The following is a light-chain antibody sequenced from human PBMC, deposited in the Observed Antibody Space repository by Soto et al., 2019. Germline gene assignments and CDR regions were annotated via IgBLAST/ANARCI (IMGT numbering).Light chain of an antibody. V-gene: IGLV4-69*01. J-gene: IGLJ3*02. CDR2: LNSNGSY. CDR3: QSWGTGIRV. Sequence: QPVLTQSPSASASLGASVKLTCTLGSEYSSYAIAWHQQQPEKGPRYLMRLNSNGSYSKGDGIPDRFSGSSSGAERYLTISSLQSEDEADYYCQSWGTGIRVFGGGTKVTVL. CDR1: SEYSSYA.